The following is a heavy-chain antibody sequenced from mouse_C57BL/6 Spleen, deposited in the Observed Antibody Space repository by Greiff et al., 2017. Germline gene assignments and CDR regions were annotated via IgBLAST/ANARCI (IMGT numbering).Heavy chain of an antibody. CDR3: ARGDYGSSYDY. CDR1: GYAFSSSW. D-gene: IGHD1-1*01. CDR2: IYPGDGDT. Sequence: VQLQESGPELVKPGASVKISCKASGYAFSSSWMNWVKQRPGKGLEWIGRIYPGDGDTNYNGKFKGKATLTADKSSSTAYMQLSSLTSEDSAVYFCARGDYGSSYDYWVQGTTLTVSS. V-gene: IGHV1-82*01. J-gene: IGHJ2*01.